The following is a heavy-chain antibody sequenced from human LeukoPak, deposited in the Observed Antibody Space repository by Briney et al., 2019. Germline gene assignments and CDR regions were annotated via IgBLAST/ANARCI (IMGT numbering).Heavy chain of an antibody. V-gene: IGHV4-39*01. CDR2: IYYSGST. CDR1: GGSISSSSYY. Sequence: TTSETLSLTCTVSGGSISSSSYYWGWIRQPPGKGLEWIGSIYYSGSTYYNPSLKSRVTISVDTSKNQFPLKLSSVTAADTAVYYCARASSDGYNSWGQGTLVTVSS. CDR3: ARASSDGYNS. J-gene: IGHJ5*02. D-gene: IGHD5-24*01.